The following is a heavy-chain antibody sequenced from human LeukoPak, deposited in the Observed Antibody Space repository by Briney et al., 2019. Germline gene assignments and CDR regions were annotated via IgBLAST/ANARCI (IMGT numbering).Heavy chain of an antibody. Sequence: GGSLRLSCAASGFTFSGYDMSWVRQAAGKVLEWVSALSGSDGSAHYADSVKGRFTISRDNSKNTLYLQMNSLRAEDTAVYYCRTIFGVVNWFDPWGQGTLVTVSS. CDR2: LSGSDGSA. J-gene: IGHJ5*02. CDR1: GFTFSGYD. V-gene: IGHV3-23*01. D-gene: IGHD3-3*01. CDR3: RTIFGVVNWFDP.